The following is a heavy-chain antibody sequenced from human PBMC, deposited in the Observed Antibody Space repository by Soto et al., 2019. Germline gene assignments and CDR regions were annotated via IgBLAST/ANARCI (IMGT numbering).Heavy chain of an antibody. CDR1: GFTFRNYG. D-gene: IGHD3-9*01. J-gene: IGHJ4*02. CDR3: AKDHYDTLTGYYGPDY. CDR2: IGIGSSTK. V-gene: IGHV3-48*01. Sequence: PGGSMRLSCAASGFTFRNYGMNWVRQDTGKGLEWVSYIGIGSSTKYYADSVKGRFTISRDNAKNSLYLQMNSLRAEDTAVYYCAKDHYDTLTGYYGPDYWGQGTLVTVSS.